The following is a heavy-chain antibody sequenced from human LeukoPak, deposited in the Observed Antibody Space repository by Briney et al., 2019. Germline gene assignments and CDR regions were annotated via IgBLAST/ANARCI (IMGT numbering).Heavy chain of an antibody. Sequence: SETLSLTCTVSGGSISSYYWSWIRQPPGKGLEWIGYIYYSGSTNYNPSLKSRVTISVDTSKNQFSLKLSSVTAADTAVYYCARVPAEEDYDFWSGYYTGRLFYFDYWGQGTLVTVSS. V-gene: IGHV4-59*01. CDR1: GGSISSYY. CDR3: ARVPAEEDYDFWSGYYTGRLFYFDY. D-gene: IGHD3-3*01. J-gene: IGHJ4*02. CDR2: IYYSGST.